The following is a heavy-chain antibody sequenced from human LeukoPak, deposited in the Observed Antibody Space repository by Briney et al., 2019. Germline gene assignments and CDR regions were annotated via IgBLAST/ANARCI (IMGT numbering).Heavy chain of an antibody. J-gene: IGHJ4*02. CDR1: GGSISSYY. CDR3: ARGSRYSSGLFDY. CDR2: IYYSGST. D-gene: IGHD6-19*01. V-gene: IGHV4-59*01. Sequence: SETLSLTCTASGGSISSYYWSWIRQPPGKGLEWIGYIYYSGSTNYNPSLKSRVTISVDTYKNQFSLKLSSVTAADTAVYYCARGSRYSSGLFDYWGQGTLVTVSS.